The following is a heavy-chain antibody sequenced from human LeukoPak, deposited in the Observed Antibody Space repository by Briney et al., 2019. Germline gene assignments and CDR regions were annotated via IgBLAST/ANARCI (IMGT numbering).Heavy chain of an antibody. V-gene: IGHV3-23*01. J-gene: IGHJ6*02. CDR1: GFTFSSYG. CDR3: ASPLGSSDYYYYYGMDV. Sequence: GGSLRLSCAASGFTFSSYGMHWVRQAPGKGLEWVSAISGSGGSTYYADSVKGRFTISRDNSKNTLYLQMNSLRAEDTAVYYCASPLGSSDYYYYYGMDVWGQGTTVTVSS. CDR2: ISGSGGST. D-gene: IGHD6-19*01.